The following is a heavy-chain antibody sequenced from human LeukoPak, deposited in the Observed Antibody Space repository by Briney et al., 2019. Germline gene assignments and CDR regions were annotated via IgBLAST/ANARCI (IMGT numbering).Heavy chain of an antibody. J-gene: IGHJ4*02. V-gene: IGHV4-59*01. CDR3: ARVTRPPPARYFDIDY. Sequence: SETLSLTCTASGGSISSYYWSWIRQPPGKGLEWIGYIYYSGSTNYNPSLKSRVTISVDTSKNQFSLKLSSVTAADTAVYYCARVTRPPPARYFDIDYWGQGTLVTVSS. CDR2: IYYSGST. D-gene: IGHD3-9*01. CDR1: GGSISSYY.